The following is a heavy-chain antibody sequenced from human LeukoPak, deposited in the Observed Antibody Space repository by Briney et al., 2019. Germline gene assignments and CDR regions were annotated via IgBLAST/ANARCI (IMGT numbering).Heavy chain of an antibody. CDR1: GGSISSSSYY. J-gene: IGHJ4*02. CDR3: ARSVSSWYSFDY. D-gene: IGHD6-13*01. Sequence: SETLSLTCTVSGGSISSSSYYWGWIRQPPGKGLEWIGEINHSGSTNYNPSLKSRVTISVDTSKNQFSLKLSSVTAADTAVYYCARSVSSWYSFDYWGQGTLVTVSS. CDR2: INHSGST. V-gene: IGHV4-39*07.